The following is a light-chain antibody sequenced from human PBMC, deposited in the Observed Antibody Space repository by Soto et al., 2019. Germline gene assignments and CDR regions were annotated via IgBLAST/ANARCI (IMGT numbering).Light chain of an antibody. CDR1: QSISTW. J-gene: IGKJ3*01. V-gene: IGKV1-5*03. Sequence: DIHMTQSPATLASSVGARVTITCRASQSISTWLAWYQQKPGKAPKLLIYWASSLESGVPSRFSGSGSGTEFTLPIISLKPDDFATYYCQHYPTYSGTFVPGTQVDIK. CDR2: WAS. CDR3: QHYPTYSGT.